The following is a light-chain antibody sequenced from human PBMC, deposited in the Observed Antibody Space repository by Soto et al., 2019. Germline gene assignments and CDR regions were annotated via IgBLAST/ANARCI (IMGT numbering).Light chain of an antibody. V-gene: IGLV3-21*04. CDR2: YDS. Sequence: SYELTQPPSVSVAPGKTATITCGGNNIGSKSVHWYQQEPGQAPVLVISYDSDRPAGIPERFSGSNSGNSATLTISRVDVGDEADYYCQVWDSSSEHVVFGGGTKVTVL. J-gene: IGLJ3*02. CDR1: NIGSKS. CDR3: QVWDSSSEHVV.